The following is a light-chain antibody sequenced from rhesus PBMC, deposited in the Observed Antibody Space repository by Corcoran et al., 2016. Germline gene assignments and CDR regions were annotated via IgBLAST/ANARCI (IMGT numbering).Light chain of an antibody. Sequence: DIVMTQTPLSLPVTPGEPASISCRSSQSLLHSDGYTYLDWYLQKPGQSPQFLIYLGSKRASGVPFRFSGSGSGTDFTLKISRVDAEDFVVYYCMQGTQLPYSFGQGTKVEI. CDR1: QSLLHSDGYTY. CDR2: LGS. V-gene: IGKV2-90*01. CDR3: MQGTQLPYS. J-gene: IGKJ2*01.